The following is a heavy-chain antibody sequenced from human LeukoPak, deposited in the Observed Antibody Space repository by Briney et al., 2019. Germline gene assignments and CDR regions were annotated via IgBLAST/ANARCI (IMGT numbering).Heavy chain of an antibody. CDR1: GGSISSYD. CDR3: ARDSSYSSSWYVGYYGMDV. CDR2: IYYSGST. V-gene: IGHV4-59*01. Sequence: SETLSPTCTVSGGSISSYDWSWIRQPPGKGLEWIWYIYYSGSTNYNPSLKSRVTISVDTSQNQFCLKLSSVTAADTAVYYCARDSSYSSSWYVGYYGMDVWGKGTTVTVSS. J-gene: IGHJ6*04. D-gene: IGHD6-13*01.